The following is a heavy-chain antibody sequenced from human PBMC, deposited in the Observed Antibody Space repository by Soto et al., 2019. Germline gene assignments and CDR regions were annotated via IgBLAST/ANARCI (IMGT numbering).Heavy chain of an antibody. J-gene: IGHJ4*02. Sequence: PSETLSLTCAVSGYSISSGYYWGWIRQPPGKGLEWIGSIYHSGSTYYNPSLKSRVTISVDTSKNQFSLKLSSVTAADTAVYYCARAPNYDFWSGYPDYWGQGTLVTSPQ. V-gene: IGHV4-38-2*01. CDR1: GYSISSGYY. D-gene: IGHD3-3*01. CDR2: IYHSGST. CDR3: ARAPNYDFWSGYPDY.